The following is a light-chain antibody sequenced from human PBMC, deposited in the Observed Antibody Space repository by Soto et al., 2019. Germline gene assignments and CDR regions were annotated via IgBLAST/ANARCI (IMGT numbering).Light chain of an antibody. CDR2: SAS. J-gene: IGKJ2*03. CDR3: QHGYVAPYS. Sequence: DIQMTQSPSSVSAPIGDTVTITCRASQDIKVYLNWYQQKPGEVPKLLIYSASTLHSSVPSRFTGSGSETDFTLTIRSLQPADFAPYYCQHGYVAPYSFGQGTQVDI. V-gene: IGKV1-39*01. CDR1: QDIKVY.